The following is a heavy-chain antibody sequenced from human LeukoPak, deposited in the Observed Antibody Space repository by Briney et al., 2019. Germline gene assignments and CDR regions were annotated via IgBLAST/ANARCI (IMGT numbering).Heavy chain of an antibody. CDR2: ISSSGSTI. J-gene: IGHJ4*02. V-gene: IGHV3-11*04. D-gene: IGHD3-10*01. CDR3: ARALWLGQGFFDY. Sequence: GGSLRLSCAASGFTFSDYYMSWLRQAPGTGLEWVSHISSSGSTIYYADSVKGRFTISGDNAKSSLYLQMNSLRAEDTAVYYCARALWLGQGFFDYWGQGTLVTVSS. CDR1: GFTFSDYY.